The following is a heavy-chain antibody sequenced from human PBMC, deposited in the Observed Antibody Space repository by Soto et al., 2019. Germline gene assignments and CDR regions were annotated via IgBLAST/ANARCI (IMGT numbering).Heavy chain of an antibody. V-gene: IGHV1-3*01. J-gene: IGHJ4*02. CDR3: ARGPLLEWLSLDY. CDR1: GYVFTESG. D-gene: IGHD3-3*01. Sequence: QVQLVQSGAEVKEPGASVKVSCTASGYVFTESGVHWVRQAPGQGLEWMGWINGGNGDIKYSQYIQGPVTLSRDTSASTVYMELSGLRSEDTAVYYCARGPLLEWLSLDYWGQGTLVSVSS. CDR2: INGGNGDI.